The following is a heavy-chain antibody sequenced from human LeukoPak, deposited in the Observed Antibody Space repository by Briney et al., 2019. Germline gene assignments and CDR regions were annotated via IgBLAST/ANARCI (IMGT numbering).Heavy chain of an antibody. J-gene: IGHJ4*02. CDR2: FDPEDGET. CDR3: AAGVITFGGVIVSLGFDY. Sequence: APVKVSCKVSGYTLTELSMHWVRQAPGKGLEWMGGFDPEDGETIYAQKFQGRVTMTEDTSTDTAYMELSSLRSEDTAVYYCAAGVITFGGVIVSLGFDYWGQGTLVTVSS. V-gene: IGHV1-24*01. D-gene: IGHD3-16*02. CDR1: GYTLTELS.